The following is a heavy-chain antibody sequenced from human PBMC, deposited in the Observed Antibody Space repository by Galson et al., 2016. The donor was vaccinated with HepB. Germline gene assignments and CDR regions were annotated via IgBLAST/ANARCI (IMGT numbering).Heavy chain of an antibody. V-gene: IGHV3-74*01. CDR1: GFTFSGHW. Sequence: SLRLSCAASGFTFSGHWMHWARQTPGKGLVRVSSISPNGSRKKYADSVKGRFTISRDNARNTLYLQMNSLRDDDTAIYFCGRGPNTVSSPGDYWGQGTMVTVSS. D-gene: IGHD4-17*01. CDR2: ISPNGSRK. CDR3: GRGPNTVSSPGDY. J-gene: IGHJ4*02.